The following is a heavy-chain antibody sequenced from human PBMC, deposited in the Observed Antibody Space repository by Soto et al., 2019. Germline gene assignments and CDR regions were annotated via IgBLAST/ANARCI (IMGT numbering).Heavy chain of an antibody. Sequence: QVQLVQSGAEVKKPGASVKVSCKASGYTFTSYGISWVRQAPGQGLEWMGWISAYNGNTNYAQKLQGRVTMTPDTSKSTAYVELRRLRSDDTAVYYCARGGSYYDDVIHGAFDIWGQGTMVTVSS. CDR2: ISAYNGNT. J-gene: IGHJ3*02. D-gene: IGHD1-26*01. CDR1: GYTFTSYG. V-gene: IGHV1-18*01. CDR3: ARGGSYYDDVIHGAFDI.